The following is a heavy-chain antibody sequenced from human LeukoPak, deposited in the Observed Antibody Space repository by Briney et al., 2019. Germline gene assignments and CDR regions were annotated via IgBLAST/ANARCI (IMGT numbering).Heavy chain of an antibody. D-gene: IGHD6-19*01. Sequence: SETLSLTCTVSGGSLSSYYWSWIRQPAGKGLEWIGRIYTSGSTNYNPSLKSRVTMSVDTSKNQFSLKLSSVTAADTAVYYCARAGNKYSSGWYLDYWGQGTLVTVSS. CDR1: GGSLSSYY. V-gene: IGHV4-4*07. CDR3: ARAGNKYSSGWYLDY. CDR2: IYTSGST. J-gene: IGHJ4*02.